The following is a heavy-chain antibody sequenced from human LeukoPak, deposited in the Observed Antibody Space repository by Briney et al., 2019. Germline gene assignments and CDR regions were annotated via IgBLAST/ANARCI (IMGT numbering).Heavy chain of an antibody. Sequence: SETLSLTCSVSGDSISSSNWWSWVRQPPGKGLEWIGEISRSGSTNYNPSLRSRVTISVDQSKNHFSLKLSSVTAADTAVYYCARGSWNHFDYWGQGTLVTVSS. CDR1: GDSISSSNW. D-gene: IGHD1-1*01. CDR3: ARGSWNHFDY. J-gene: IGHJ4*02. CDR2: ISRSGST. V-gene: IGHV4-4*02.